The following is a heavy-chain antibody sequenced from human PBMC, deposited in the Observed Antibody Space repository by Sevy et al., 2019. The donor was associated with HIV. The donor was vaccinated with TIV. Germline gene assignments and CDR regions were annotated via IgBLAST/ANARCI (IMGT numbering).Heavy chain of an antibody. Sequence: GGSLRLSCTASGFTLGDYAMSWFRQAPGRGLEWVGFIRSESYGETTEHAASVKGRFTVSRDDSKSIVYLQMNSLKTEDTAVYYCTRRASRVYGDHLNLYWGQGALVTVSS. J-gene: IGHJ4*02. CDR2: IRSESYGETT. CDR3: TRRASRVYGDHLNLY. D-gene: IGHD2-21*02. CDR1: GFTLGDYA. V-gene: IGHV3-49*03.